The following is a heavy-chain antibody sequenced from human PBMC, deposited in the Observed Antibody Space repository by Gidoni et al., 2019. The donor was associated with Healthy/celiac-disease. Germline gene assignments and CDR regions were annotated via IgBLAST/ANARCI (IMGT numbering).Heavy chain of an antibody. Sequence: QVQLVESGGGVVQPGRSLRLSCAASGFTFSSYGMHWVRQAPGKGLEWVAVIWYDGSNKYYADSVKGRFTISRDNSKNTLYLQMNSLRAEDTAVYYCARGSPQQLVDYFDYWGQGTLVTVSS. D-gene: IGHD6-13*01. CDR2: IWYDGSNK. V-gene: IGHV3-33*01. CDR1: GFTFSSYG. J-gene: IGHJ4*02. CDR3: ARGSPQQLVDYFDY.